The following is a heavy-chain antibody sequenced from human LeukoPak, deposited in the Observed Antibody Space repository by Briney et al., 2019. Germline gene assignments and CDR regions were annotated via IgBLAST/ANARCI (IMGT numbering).Heavy chain of an antibody. J-gene: IGHJ1*01. V-gene: IGHV3-23*01. Sequence: LGGSLRLSCAASGFTFGSYGMSWVRQAPGRGLEWVSFITPNADRASYADSVEGRFTISRDNPRNTLYMQMNSLRDEDTAVYYCAIMHGYYDGSGYWVQWGQGTLVTVSS. CDR3: AIMHGYYDGSGYWVQ. CDR1: GFTFGSYG. CDR2: ITPNADRA. D-gene: IGHD3-22*01.